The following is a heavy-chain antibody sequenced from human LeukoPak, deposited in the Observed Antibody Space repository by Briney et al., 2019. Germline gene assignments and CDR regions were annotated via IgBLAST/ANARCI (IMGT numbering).Heavy chain of an antibody. CDR1: GGSVSSGSYY. Sequence: SETLSLTCTVSGGSVSSGSYYWSWIRQPPGKGLEWIGYIYYSGSTNYNPSLKSRVTISVDTSKNQFSLKLSSVTAADTAVYYCARGGIRGVIYYWGQGTLVTVSS. V-gene: IGHV4-61*01. CDR2: IYYSGST. D-gene: IGHD3-10*01. CDR3: ARGGIRGVIYY. J-gene: IGHJ4*02.